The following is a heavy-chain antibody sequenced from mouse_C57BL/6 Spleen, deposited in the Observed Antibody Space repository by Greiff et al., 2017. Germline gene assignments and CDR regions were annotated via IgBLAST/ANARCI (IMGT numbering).Heavy chain of an antibody. CDR2: FYPGSGSI. D-gene: IGHD2-3*01. V-gene: IGHV1-62-2*01. J-gene: IGHJ1*03. Sequence: VKLQESGAELVKPGASVKLSCKASGYTFTEYTIHWVKQRSGQGLEWIGWFYPGSGSIKYNEKFKDKATLTADKSSSTVYMELSRLTSEDSAVYFCARRFYDGYYDWYFDVWGTGTTVTVSS. CDR3: ARRFYDGYYDWYFDV. CDR1: GYTFTEYT.